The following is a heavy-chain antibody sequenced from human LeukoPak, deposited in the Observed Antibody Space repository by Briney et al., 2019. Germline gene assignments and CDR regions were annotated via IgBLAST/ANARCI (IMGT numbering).Heavy chain of an antibody. CDR2: IYYSGVT. V-gene: IGHV4-59*01. CDR1: GDSFSNYY. J-gene: IGHJ4*02. Sequence: SETLSLTCTVSGDSFSNYYWSWIRQPPGKGLEWIGYIYYSGVTNYNPSLKSRVTMSIDTSKSQFSLRLSSVTAADTAVYYCARGFDPYYFDYWGQGTLVTVSS. D-gene: IGHD3-9*01. CDR3: ARGFDPYYFDY.